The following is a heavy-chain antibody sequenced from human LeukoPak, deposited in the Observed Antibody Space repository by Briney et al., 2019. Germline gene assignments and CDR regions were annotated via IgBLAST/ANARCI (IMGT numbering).Heavy chain of an antibody. J-gene: IGHJ3*01. CDR2: IKEDGSEK. CDR3: ARGLGYSEFDV. V-gene: IGHV3-7*01. CDR1: GFTFSRYW. D-gene: IGHD4-11*01. Sequence: GGSLRLSCTASGFTFSRYWMSRVRQVPGKGPEFVANIKEDGSEKSYVDFVKGRFTISRDNVKNSVSLQMNSLRVEDTAVYYCARGLGYSEFDVWGQGIMVIVSS.